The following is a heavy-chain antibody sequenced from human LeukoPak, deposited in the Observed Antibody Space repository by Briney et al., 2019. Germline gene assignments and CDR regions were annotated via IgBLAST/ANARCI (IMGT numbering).Heavy chain of an antibody. D-gene: IGHD6-19*01. J-gene: IGHJ4*02. V-gene: IGHV3-30*18. CDR2: VSYDGNNK. CDR3: AKGSTGWYVSYFDY. CDR1: GFTFSVYG. Sequence: PGRSLRLSCAASGFTFSVYGMHWVRQAPGKGLEWVAVVSYDGNNKFYADSVKGRFTISRDNSKNTLYLQMSSLRAEDTAVYYCAKGSTGWYVSYFDYWGQGTLVTVSS.